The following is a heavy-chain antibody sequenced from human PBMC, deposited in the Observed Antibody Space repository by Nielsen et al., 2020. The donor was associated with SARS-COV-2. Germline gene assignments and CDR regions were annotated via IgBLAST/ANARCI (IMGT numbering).Heavy chain of an antibody. Sequence: SLKISCAASGFTFSSYAMHWVRQAPGKGLEWVSGISWNSGSIGYADSVKGRFTISRDNAKNSLYLQMNSLRAEDTALYYCAKDSIAVAGTIDYWGQGTLVTVSS. V-gene: IGHV3-9*01. CDR2: ISWNSGSI. CDR3: AKDSIAVAGTIDY. D-gene: IGHD6-19*01. CDR1: GFTFSSYA. J-gene: IGHJ4*02.